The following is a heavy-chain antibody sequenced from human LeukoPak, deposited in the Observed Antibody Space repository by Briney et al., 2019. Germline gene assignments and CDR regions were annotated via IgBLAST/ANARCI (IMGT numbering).Heavy chain of an antibody. CDR2: ISWDGGST. V-gene: IGHV3-43*01. CDR3: AKGPTAMVFDYFDY. D-gene: IGHD5-18*01. CDR1: GSTFDDYT. Sequence: GGSLRLSCAASGSTFDDYTMHWVRQAPGEGLEWVSLISWDGGSTYYADSVKGRFTISRDNSKNSLYLQMNSLRTEDTALYYCAKGPTAMVFDYFDYWGQGTLVTVSS. J-gene: IGHJ4*02.